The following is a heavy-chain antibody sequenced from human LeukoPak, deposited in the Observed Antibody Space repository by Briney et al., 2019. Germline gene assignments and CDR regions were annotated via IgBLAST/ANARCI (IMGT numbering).Heavy chain of an antibody. CDR1: GFTFSNYG. V-gene: IGHV3-30*04. D-gene: IGHD3-10*01. J-gene: IGHJ3*02. CDR2: ITYDGTKK. Sequence: GRSLRLSCAASGFTFSNYGMRWVRQAPGKGLEWVAYITYDGTKKYYADSVKGRFTISRDNSKNSLYLQMNSLRPEDTAVYYYATAAQLYHVASGSYIFGAVDIWGQGTVVTVSS. CDR3: ATAAQLYHVASGSYIFGAVDI.